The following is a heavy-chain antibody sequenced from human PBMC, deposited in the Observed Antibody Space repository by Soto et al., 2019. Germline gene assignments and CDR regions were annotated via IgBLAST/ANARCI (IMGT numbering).Heavy chain of an antibody. V-gene: IGHV3-33*01. CDR2: IWYDGNKK. D-gene: IGHD3-10*01. J-gene: IGHJ6*03. CDR1: GFIFSSYG. CDR3: ARDLYRSGSFPYYYYIDV. Sequence: GGSLRLSCAASGFIFSSYGMHWVRQAPGKGLEWVAVIWYDGNKKFYADSVKGRFTISRDNSKNTLYLQMNSLRAEDTAVYYCARDLYRSGSFPYYYYIDVWGKGTTVTVSS.